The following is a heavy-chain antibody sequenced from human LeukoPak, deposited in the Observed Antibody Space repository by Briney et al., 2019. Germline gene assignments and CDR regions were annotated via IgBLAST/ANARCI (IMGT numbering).Heavy chain of an antibody. D-gene: IGHD3-22*01. V-gene: IGHV4-59*01. J-gene: IGHJ4*02. CDR1: GDSISSYY. CDR2: INYSGST. CDR3: ARVNYYDSSGTDY. Sequence: SETLSLTCTVSGDSISSYYWSWIRQPPGKGLEWIGYINYSGSTNYNPSLKSRVTISVDTSKNQFSLRLSSVTAADTAVYYCARVNYYDSSGTDYWGQGTLVTVSS.